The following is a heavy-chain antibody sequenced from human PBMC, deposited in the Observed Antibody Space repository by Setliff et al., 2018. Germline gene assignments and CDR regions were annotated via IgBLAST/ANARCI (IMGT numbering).Heavy chain of an antibody. Sequence: SETLSLTCTVSGASISSSNWWSWVRQPPGKGLEWIGEIYSTGSVNYNPSLKSRVTMSVDKSKNQFSLKLSSVTAADTALYYCTVYNTGSSKDHYWGQGTPVTVS. V-gene: IGHV4-4*02. D-gene: IGHD2-8*02. CDR3: TVYNTGSSKDHY. J-gene: IGHJ4*02. CDR1: GASISSSNW. CDR2: IYSTGSV.